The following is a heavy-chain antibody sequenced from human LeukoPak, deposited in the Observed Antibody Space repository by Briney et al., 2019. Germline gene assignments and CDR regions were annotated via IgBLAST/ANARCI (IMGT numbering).Heavy chain of an antibody. V-gene: IGHV4-39*07. D-gene: IGHD3-10*01. Sequence: SETLSLTCTVSGGSISSSSYYWGWIRQPPGKGLEWIGSIYYSGSTYYNPSLKSRVTISVDTSKNQFSLKLSSVTAADTAVYYCAGDRRYYGSGNSYYFDYWGQGTLVTVSS. CDR1: GGSISSSSYY. J-gene: IGHJ4*02. CDR2: IYYSGST. CDR3: AGDRRYYGSGNSYYFDY.